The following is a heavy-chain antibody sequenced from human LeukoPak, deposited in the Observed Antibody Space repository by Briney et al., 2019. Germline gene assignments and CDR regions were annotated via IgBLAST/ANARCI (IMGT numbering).Heavy chain of an antibody. V-gene: IGHV1-69*13. J-gene: IGHJ6*03. Sequence: GASVKVSCKASGYTFTSYDINWVRQATGQGLEWMGGIIPIFLTPNYAQKFQGRVTITADESTTTAYMELSSLRSEDTAVYYCARVDVPDYYNSGSYPYYYYMDVWGKGTTVTVSS. D-gene: IGHD3-10*01. CDR2: IIPIFLTP. CDR1: GYTFTSYD. CDR3: ARVDVPDYYNSGSYPYYYYMDV.